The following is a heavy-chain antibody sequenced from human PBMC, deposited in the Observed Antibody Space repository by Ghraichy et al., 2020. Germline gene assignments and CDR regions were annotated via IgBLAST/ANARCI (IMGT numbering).Heavy chain of an antibody. Sequence: ASVKVSCKASGYTFTGYYMHWVRQAPGQGLEWMGWINPNSGCTNYAQKFQGRVTMTMDTSISTAYMELSRLRSDDTSVYYCASPPLNWGKVLWFGEYPDYWRQGTLVTVSS. D-gene: IGHD3-10*01. CDR3: ASPPLNWGKVLWFGEYPDY. J-gene: IGHJ4*02. CDR1: GYTFTGYY. V-gene: IGHV1-2*02. CDR2: INPNSGCT.